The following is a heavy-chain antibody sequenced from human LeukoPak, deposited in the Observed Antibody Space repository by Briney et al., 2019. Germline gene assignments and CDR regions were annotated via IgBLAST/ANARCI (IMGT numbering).Heavy chain of an antibody. J-gene: IGHJ5*02. D-gene: IGHD7-27*01. CDR2: MNPNSGVT. CDR1: GYTFSSYD. V-gene: IGHV1-8*01. Sequence: GASVKVSCKTSGYTFSSYDINWVRQATGQGLEWMGWMNPNSGVTGFAQNFQGRVTLTKNTSITTAYMELSSLRSEDTAVYYCARGDPWGFDPWGQGTLVTVSS. CDR3: ARGDPWGFDP.